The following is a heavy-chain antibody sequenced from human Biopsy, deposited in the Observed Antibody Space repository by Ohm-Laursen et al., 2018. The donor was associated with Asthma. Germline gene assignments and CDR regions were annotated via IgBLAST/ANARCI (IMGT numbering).Heavy chain of an antibody. D-gene: IGHD6-19*01. CDR2: IYYTGST. J-gene: IGHJ4*02. V-gene: IGHV4-59*01. Sequence: SETLSLTCTVSGGSISGYYWSWIRQPPGKGLDLIGYIYYTGSTNYNPSLKSRVTLSVDTSNNQFSLKLSSVTAADTAFYYCARVWAGGFDSWGQGTLVTVSS. CDR1: GGSISGYY. CDR3: ARVWAGGFDS.